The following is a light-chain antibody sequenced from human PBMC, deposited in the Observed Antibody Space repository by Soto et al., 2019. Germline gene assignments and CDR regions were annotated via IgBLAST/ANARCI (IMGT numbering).Light chain of an antibody. Sequence: EIVLTQSPGTLSLSPGERATVSCRVSQSVSSSYLAWYQQKGGQAPRLLIYGASRRATGIPDRFSGSGSGTDFTLTISRLEAEDFAVYYCHQYGSSYTFGQGTKLEIK. CDR3: HQYGSSYT. V-gene: IGKV3-20*01. CDR1: QSVSSSY. J-gene: IGKJ2*01. CDR2: GAS.